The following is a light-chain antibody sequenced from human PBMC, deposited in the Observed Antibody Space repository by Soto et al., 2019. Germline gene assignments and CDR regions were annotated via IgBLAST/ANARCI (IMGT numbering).Light chain of an antibody. CDR2: DAS. CDR3: QQRSNWPLT. CDR1: QSVSSSY. V-gene: IGKV3D-20*02. J-gene: IGKJ5*01. Sequence: EIVLTQSPGTLSLSPGDRTTLSCRASQSVSSSYLAWYQQKPGQAPRLLIYDASTRATGIPARFSGSESGTDFTLTISSLEPEDFAVYYCQQRSNWPLTFGQGTRLEIK.